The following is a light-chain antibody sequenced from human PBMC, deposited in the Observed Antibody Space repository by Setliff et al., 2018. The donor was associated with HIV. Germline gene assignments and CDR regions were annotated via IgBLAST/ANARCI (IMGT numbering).Light chain of an antibody. V-gene: IGLV2-23*02. Sequence: QSVLTQPASVSGSPGQSVTIPCTGISSDVGSYNLVSWYRQYPGKAPKLMIYEVSKRPSGVSNRFSGSKSGNTASLTISGLQAEDEADYYCCSYAGSYVFGTGTKVT. CDR2: EVS. CDR3: CSYAGSYV. CDR1: SSDVGSYNL. J-gene: IGLJ1*01.